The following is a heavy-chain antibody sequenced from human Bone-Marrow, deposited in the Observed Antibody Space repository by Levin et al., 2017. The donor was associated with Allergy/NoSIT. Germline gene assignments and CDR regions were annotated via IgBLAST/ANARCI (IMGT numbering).Heavy chain of an antibody. D-gene: IGHD3-10*01. V-gene: IGHV3-30*18. J-gene: IGHJ4*02. CDR1: GFTFSSYG. CDR3: AKVDRGFGDLLNHYFES. Sequence: QSGGSLRLSCAASGFTFSSYGMHWVRQAPGKGLEWVAGISYDGNTEFYADSVKGRFTVSRDISKNTLFLQVNSLRAEDTAVYFCAKVDRGFGDLLNHYFESWGQGTRVTVSS. CDR2: ISYDGNTE.